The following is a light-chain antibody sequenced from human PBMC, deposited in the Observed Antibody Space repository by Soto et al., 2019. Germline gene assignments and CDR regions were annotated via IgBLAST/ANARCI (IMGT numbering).Light chain of an antibody. Sequence: QSVLTQPASVSGSPGQSITISCTGTSSDVGYSNYVSWYQQLPGKAPKLMIYDVSDRPSGVSNRFSGPKSGSTASLTISGLQAEDEADYYCSSYTSSSLYVFGTGTKLTVL. CDR1: SSDVGYSNY. CDR3: SSYTSSSLYV. CDR2: DVS. J-gene: IGLJ1*01. V-gene: IGLV2-14*01.